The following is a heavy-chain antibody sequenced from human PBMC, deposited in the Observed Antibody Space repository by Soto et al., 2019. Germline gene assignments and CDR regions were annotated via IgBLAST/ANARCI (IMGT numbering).Heavy chain of an antibody. CDR1: GFTFSSYG. V-gene: IGHV3-30*18. CDR3: AKALGELSPESYDY. CDR2: ISYDGSEK. D-gene: IGHD3-16*02. Sequence: QVQLVESGGGVVQPGRSLRLSCAASGFTFSSYGMHWVRQAPGKGLEWVAVISYDGSEKYYADSVKGRLTISRDNSKNTLNLQMNSLRADDTAVYYCAKALGELSPESYDYWGQGTLITVSS. J-gene: IGHJ4*02.